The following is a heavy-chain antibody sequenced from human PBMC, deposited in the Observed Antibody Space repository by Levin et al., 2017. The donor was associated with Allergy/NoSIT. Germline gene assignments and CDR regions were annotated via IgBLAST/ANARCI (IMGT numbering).Heavy chain of an antibody. Sequence: GGSLRLSCKGSEYIFTNYWIHWVRQMPGNGLEWMGTINPGDSETRYSLSSQGQVTISVDRSINTAYLQWSSLKASDTAIYYCARAPAALGCDFWGQGTLVTVSS. J-gene: IGHJ4*02. CDR2: INPGDSET. CDR3: ARAPAALGCDF. CDR1: EYIFTNYW. D-gene: IGHD1-26*01. V-gene: IGHV5-51*01.